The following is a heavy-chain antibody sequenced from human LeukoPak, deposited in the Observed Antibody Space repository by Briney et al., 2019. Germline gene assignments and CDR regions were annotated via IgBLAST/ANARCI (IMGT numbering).Heavy chain of an antibody. J-gene: IGHJ6*02. V-gene: IGHV3-33*01. CDR3: ARERVTALSGGNYYYYGMDV. D-gene: IGHD4-11*01. CDR2: IWHDGRNK. Sequence: GRSLRLSCAASGFTFSSYVMHWVRQAPGKGLEWVAVIWHDGRNKYYADSVKGRFTISRDNSKNTLYLQMNSLRAEDTAVYYCARERVTALSGGNYYYYGMDVWGQGTTVTVSS. CDR1: GFTFSSYV.